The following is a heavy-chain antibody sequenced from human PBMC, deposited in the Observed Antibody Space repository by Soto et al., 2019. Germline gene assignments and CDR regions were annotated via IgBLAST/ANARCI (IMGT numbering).Heavy chain of an antibody. CDR1: GGSISSSSYY. CDR2: IYYSGST. J-gene: IGHJ4*02. CDR3: AGEPLTGYYPYYFDY. Sequence: SETLSLTCTVSGGSISSSSYYWGWIRQPPGKGLEWIESIYYSGSTYYNPSLKSRVTISVDTSKNQFSLKLSSVTAADTAVYYCAGEPLTGYYPYYFDYWGQGTLVTVSS. V-gene: IGHV4-39*01. D-gene: IGHD3-9*01.